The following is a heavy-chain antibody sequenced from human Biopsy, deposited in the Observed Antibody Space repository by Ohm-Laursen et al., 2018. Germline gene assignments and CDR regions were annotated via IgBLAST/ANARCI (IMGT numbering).Heavy chain of an antibody. V-gene: IGHV4-59*01. CDR3: ARGNEVMVTGPYFFDY. D-gene: IGHD2-21*02. Sequence: SETLSLTCTVSGVSISSYFWNWIRQPPGKGLEWIGDIYYSGSTKYNPFLKSRVTISVDMSKSQLSLKLTSVTTADTAVYYCARGNEVMVTGPYFFDYWGQGTLVIVSS. J-gene: IGHJ4*02. CDR2: IYYSGST. CDR1: GVSISSYF.